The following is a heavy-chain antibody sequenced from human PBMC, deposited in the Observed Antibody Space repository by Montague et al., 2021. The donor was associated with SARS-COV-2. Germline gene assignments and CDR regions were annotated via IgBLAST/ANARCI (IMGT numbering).Heavy chain of an antibody. J-gene: IGHJ4*02. CDR3: ARGRDGYYHRNALLDY. V-gene: IGHV4-59*01. CDR2: IYYSGST. CDR1: GGSISSYY. Sequence: SETLSLTCTVSGGSISSYYWNWIRQPPGKGLEWIGYIYYSGSTNYNPSLKSRVTISVDTSKNQFSLKLTSVTAADTAVYYCARGRDGYYHRNALLDYWGQGTTVTVSS. D-gene: IGHD3-22*01.